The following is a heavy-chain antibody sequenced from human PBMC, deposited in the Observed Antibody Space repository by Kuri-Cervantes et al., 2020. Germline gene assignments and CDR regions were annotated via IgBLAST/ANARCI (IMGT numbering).Heavy chain of an antibody. D-gene: IGHD3-22*01. V-gene: IGHV4-34*01. J-gene: IGHJ4*02. CDR1: RGSFSGYY. CDR2: IDHSGST. Sequence: LRLSCAVYRGSFSGYYWTWIRQPPGKGLEWIGEIDHSGSTNYHPSIKRRVTISVDTSKNQFSLKLRSVTAADTAVYYCAPDYYDSSGSLDYWGQGTLVTVSS. CDR3: APDYYDSSGSLDY.